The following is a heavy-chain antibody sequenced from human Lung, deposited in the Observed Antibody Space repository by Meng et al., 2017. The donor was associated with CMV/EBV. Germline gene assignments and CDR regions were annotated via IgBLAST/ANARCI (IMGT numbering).Heavy chain of an antibody. CDR1: GYTFKDYG. J-gene: IGHJ4*02. D-gene: IGHD1-26*01. Sequence: SVKVSCKGSGYTFKDYGIAWVRQAPGQGLEWMGWVSPYNGKTDYAQKFQGRVTMTTDTSTSTAYMELRSLRSDDTALYYCARSEWELQPFDFWGQGTMVTVSS. V-gene: IGHV1-18*01. CDR2: VSPYNGKT. CDR3: ARSEWELQPFDF.